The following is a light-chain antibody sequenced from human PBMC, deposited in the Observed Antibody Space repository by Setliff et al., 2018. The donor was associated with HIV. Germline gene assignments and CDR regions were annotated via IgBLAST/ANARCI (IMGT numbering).Light chain of an antibody. V-gene: IGLV4-60*03. CDR2: LEGSGSY. Sequence: QSVLTQSSSASASLGSSVKLTCTLSSGHSSYIVAWHQQQPGKAPRYLMKLEGSGSYNKGSGVPDRFSGSSSGADRYLTISNLQSEDEADYYCETWDSNTHVFGTGTKV. CDR1: SGHSSYI. J-gene: IGLJ1*01. CDR3: ETWDSNTHV.